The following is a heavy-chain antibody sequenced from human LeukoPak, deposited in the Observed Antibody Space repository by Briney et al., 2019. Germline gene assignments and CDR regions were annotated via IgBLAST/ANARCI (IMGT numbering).Heavy chain of an antibody. CDR3: AREIRCSSTSCYLGAFDI. CDR2: ISSSGSTI. CDR1: GFTFDDYA. J-gene: IGHJ3*02. D-gene: IGHD2-2*01. V-gene: IGHV3-48*03. Sequence: PGRSLRLSCAASGFTFDDYAMHWVRQPPGKGLEWVSYISSSGSTIYYADSVKGRFTISRDNAKNSLYLQMTRLRAEDTAVYYCAREIRCSSTSCYLGAFDIWGQGTIVTVSS.